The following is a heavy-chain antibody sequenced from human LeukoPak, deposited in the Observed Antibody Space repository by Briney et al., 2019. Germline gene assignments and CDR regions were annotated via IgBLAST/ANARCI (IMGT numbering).Heavy chain of an antibody. Sequence: SVKVSCKASGGTFSSYAISWVRQAPGQGLEWIGGIIPIFGTANYAQKFQGRVTITTDESTSTAYMELSSLRSEDTAVYYCARDSSGYYYDAFDIWGQGTMVTVSS. D-gene: IGHD3-22*01. V-gene: IGHV1-69*05. CDR1: GGTFSSYA. CDR3: ARDSSGYYYDAFDI. J-gene: IGHJ3*02. CDR2: IIPIFGTA.